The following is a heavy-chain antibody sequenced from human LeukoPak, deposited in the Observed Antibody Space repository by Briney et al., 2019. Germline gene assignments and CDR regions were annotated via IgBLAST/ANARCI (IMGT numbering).Heavy chain of an antibody. V-gene: IGHV3-66*02. CDR1: GFIVSSYG. J-gene: IGHJ5*02. Sequence: PGGSLRLSCAASGFIVSSYGMSWVRQAPGKGPEWVSLVYSDCVTRYADSVQGRFTISRDNSKNTVYLQMNNLRVEDTAVYHCVRDRAEGRAWVEFDPWGQGILVTVSS. CDR3: VRDRAEGRAWVEFDP. CDR2: VYSDCVT.